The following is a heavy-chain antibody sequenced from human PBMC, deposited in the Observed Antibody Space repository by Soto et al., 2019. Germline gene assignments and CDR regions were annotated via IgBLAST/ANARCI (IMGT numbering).Heavy chain of an antibody. CDR1: VYNFAGYW. J-gene: IGHJ4*02. Sequence: GESLKISFKGSVYNFAGYWIAWVRHMPGKGLELMGIIYPSDSDTRYRPSFQGQVTISADKSISSAYLQWSSLRASDTAMYHCARGGVSARTFDYWGQGTPVTVSS. CDR2: IYPSDSDT. D-gene: IGHD6-6*01. V-gene: IGHV5-51*01. CDR3: ARGGVSARTFDY.